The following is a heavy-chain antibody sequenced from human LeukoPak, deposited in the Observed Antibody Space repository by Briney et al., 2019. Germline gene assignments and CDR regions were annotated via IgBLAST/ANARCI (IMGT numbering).Heavy chain of an antibody. CDR2: INPNSGGT. D-gene: IGHD1-26*01. J-gene: IGHJ4*02. CDR3: ARGQFRMGAPNPFDY. V-gene: IGHV1-2*02. Sequence: ASVKVSCKASGYTFTGYYMHWVRQAPGQGLEWMGWINPNSGGTNYAQKFQGRVTMTRDTSISTAYMELSRLRSDDTAVYYCARGQFRMGAPNPFDYWGQGTLVTVSS. CDR1: GYTFTGYY.